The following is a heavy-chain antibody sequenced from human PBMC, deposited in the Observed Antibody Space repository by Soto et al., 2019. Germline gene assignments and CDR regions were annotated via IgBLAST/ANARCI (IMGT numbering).Heavy chain of an antibody. CDR1: GFTFSGYA. CDR3: AKVVSALASKYCSGGSCYYTHYYYGMDV. D-gene: IGHD2-15*01. Sequence: SLRLSCAASGFTFSGYAMSWVRQAPGKGLEWVSAISGSGGSTYYADSVKGRFTITRDNSKNTLYLQMNSLRAEDTAVYYCAKVVSALASKYCSGGSCYYTHYYYGMDVWGQGTTVTVSS. J-gene: IGHJ6*02. V-gene: IGHV3-23*01. CDR2: ISGSGGST.